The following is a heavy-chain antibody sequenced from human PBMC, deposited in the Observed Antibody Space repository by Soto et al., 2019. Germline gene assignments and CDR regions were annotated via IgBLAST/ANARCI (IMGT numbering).Heavy chain of an antibody. D-gene: IGHD3-10*01. CDR3: AKDSGAAIEDY. CDR1: GFTFSSYG. V-gene: IGHV3-30*18. J-gene: IGHJ4*02. Sequence: QVQLVESGGGVVQPGRSLRLSCAASGFTFSSYGMHWVRQAPGKGLEWVAVISYDGSNKYYADSVKGRFTISRDNSKNTLYLQMNSLRAEDTAVYYCAKDSGAAIEDYWGQGTLLTVSS. CDR2: ISYDGSNK.